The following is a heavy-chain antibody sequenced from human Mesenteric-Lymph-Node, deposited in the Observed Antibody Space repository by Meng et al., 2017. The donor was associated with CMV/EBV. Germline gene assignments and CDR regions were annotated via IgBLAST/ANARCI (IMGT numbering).Heavy chain of an antibody. CDR3: ARDLEGYGAIDY. Sequence: CTVSGGYISGGGYYWSWIRQHPGKGLEWIGYIYYSGSTYYNPSLMSRLTISVDTSKNQFSLKLSSVTAADTAVYYCARDLEGYGAIDYWGQGALVTVSS. D-gene: IGHD4/OR15-4a*01. CDR1: GGYISGGGYY. J-gene: IGHJ4*02. CDR2: IYYSGST. V-gene: IGHV4-31*03.